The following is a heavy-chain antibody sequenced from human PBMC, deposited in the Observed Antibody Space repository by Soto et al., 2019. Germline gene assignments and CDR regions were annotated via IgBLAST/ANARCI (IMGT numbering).Heavy chain of an antibody. D-gene: IGHD6-13*01. CDR1: GFTFSSYA. CDR2: ISGSGDST. V-gene: IGHV3-23*01. CDR3: ARRSSSWYFDY. Sequence: EVQLLESGGGLVQPGGSLRLSFAASGFTFSSYAMNWVRQAPGKGLEWVSVISGSGDSTYYADSVKGRFTISRDNSKNTLYLQMTSLRAEDTAVYYCARRSSSWYFDYWGQGTLVTVSS. J-gene: IGHJ4*02.